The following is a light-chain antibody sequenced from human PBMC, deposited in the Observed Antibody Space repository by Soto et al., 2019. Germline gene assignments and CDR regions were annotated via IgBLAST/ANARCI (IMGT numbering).Light chain of an antibody. J-gene: IGKJ1*01. CDR1: QGISSY. CDR3: QQYYSYPWT. CDR2: AAS. Sequence: AIRMTQSPSSFSASTGDGVTITCRASQGISSYLAWYQQKPGKAPKLLIYAASTLQSGVPSRFSGSGSGTDFTLTISCLQSEDFETYYCQQYYSYPWTFGQGTKVDIX. V-gene: IGKV1-8*01.